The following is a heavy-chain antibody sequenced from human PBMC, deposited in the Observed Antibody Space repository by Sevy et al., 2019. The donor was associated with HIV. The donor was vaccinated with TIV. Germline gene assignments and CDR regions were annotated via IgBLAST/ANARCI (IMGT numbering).Heavy chain of an antibody. J-gene: IGHJ3*02. V-gene: IGHV4-4*07. D-gene: IGHD3-16*01. CDR2: IYTSGST. CDR3: ARVGDRTLSNAFDI. Sequence: SETLSLTCTVSGGSISSYYWSWIRQPAGKGREGIGRIYTSGSTNYNPSLKSRVTMSVDTSKNQFSLKLSSVTAADTAVYYCARVGDRTLSNAFDIWGQGTMVTVSS. CDR1: GGSISSYY.